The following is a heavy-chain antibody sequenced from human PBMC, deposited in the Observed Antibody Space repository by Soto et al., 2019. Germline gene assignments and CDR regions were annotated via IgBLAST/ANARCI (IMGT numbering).Heavy chain of an antibody. D-gene: IGHD1-26*01. Sequence: QVQLVESGGGVVQPGRSLRLSCAASGFTFRNFGMHWVRQAPGKGLEWVGITSSDGSQEYYGDPVKGRFTISRDNSKNTLYLQMNNVRAEDTAVYYCAKELDSGNYPFDYWGQGTLVTVSS. V-gene: IGHV3-30*18. J-gene: IGHJ4*02. CDR3: AKELDSGNYPFDY. CDR2: TSSDGSQE. CDR1: GFTFRNFG.